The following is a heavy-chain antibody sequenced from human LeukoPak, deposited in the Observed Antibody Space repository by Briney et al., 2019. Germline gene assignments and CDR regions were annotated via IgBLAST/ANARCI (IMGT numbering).Heavy chain of an antibody. CDR1: GFTFSDAW. D-gene: IGHD2-15*01. Sequence: GGSLRLSCVGSGFTFSDAWTSWVRQAPGKGLEWVGRIKSKSDGGTIDYAAPVKGRFTISRDDSRNTLYLQMNSLKTEDTAVYYCTTRRQDGWWGQGTLVTVS. CDR3: TTRRQDGW. J-gene: IGHJ4*02. CDR2: IKSKSDGGTI. V-gene: IGHV3-15*01.